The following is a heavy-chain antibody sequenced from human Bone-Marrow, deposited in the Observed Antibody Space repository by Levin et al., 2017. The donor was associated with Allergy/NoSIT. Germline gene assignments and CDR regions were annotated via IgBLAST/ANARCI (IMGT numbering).Heavy chain of an antibody. Sequence: PGGSLRLSCAASGFTFSSYGMHWVRQAPGKGLEWVAVIWYDGSNKYYADSVKGRFTISRDNSKNTLYLQMNSLRAEDTAVYYCARDRGSGWYLLNAFDIWGQGTMVTVSS. V-gene: IGHV3-33*01. D-gene: IGHD6-19*01. J-gene: IGHJ3*02. CDR3: ARDRGSGWYLLNAFDI. CDR2: IWYDGSNK. CDR1: GFTFSSYG.